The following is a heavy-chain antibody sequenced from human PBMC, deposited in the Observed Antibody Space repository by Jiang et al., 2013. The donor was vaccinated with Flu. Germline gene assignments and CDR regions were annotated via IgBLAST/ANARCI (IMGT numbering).Heavy chain of an antibody. CDR2: IYHSGST. Sequence: PGLLKPSETLSLTCTVSGYSISSGYYWGWIRQPPGKGLEWIGSIYHSGSTYYNPSLKSRVTISVDTSKNQFSLKLSSVTAADTAVYYCARGPRYSYGYEESHYVPHLDYWGQGTLVTVSS. CDR3: ARGPRYSYGYEESHYVPHLDY. V-gene: IGHV4-38-2*02. CDR1: GYSISSGYY. J-gene: IGHJ4*02. D-gene: IGHD5-18*01.